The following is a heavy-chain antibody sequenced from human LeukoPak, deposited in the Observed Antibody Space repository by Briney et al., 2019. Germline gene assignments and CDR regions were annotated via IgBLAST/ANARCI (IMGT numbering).Heavy chain of an antibody. CDR3: ARSSYVSYYYDSSAEVANNWFDP. V-gene: IGHV3-30*04. CDR1: GFTFSSYA. CDR2: ISYDGSNK. Sequence: GGSLRLSCAASGFTFSSYAMHWVRQAPGKGLEWVAVISYDGSNKYYADSVKGRFTISRDNSKNTLYLQMNSLRAEDTAVYYCARSSYVSYYYDSSAEVANNWFDPWGQGTLVTVSS. D-gene: IGHD3-22*01. J-gene: IGHJ5*02.